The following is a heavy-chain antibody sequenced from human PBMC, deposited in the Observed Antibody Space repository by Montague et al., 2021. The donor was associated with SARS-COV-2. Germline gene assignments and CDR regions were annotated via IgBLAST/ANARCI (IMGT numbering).Heavy chain of an antibody. CDR2: INNRGSV. J-gene: IGHJ6*02. Sequence: SETLSLTCAIYGGSFSGSYWTWIRQSPGKGLEWIGEINNRGSVNYSPSLKSRVTISVDTSRNQFSLKLTSVTAADTAVYYCARERWNIVIVTPVEYGMDVWGQGTTVTVSS. V-gene: IGHV4-34*01. CDR1: GGSFSGSY. D-gene: IGHD2/OR15-2a*01. CDR3: ARERWNIVIVTPVEYGMDV.